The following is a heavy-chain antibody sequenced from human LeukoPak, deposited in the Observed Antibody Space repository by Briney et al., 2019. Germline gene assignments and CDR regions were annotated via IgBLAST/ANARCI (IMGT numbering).Heavy chain of an antibody. CDR2: MNPNSGNT. CDR1: GYTFTRYD. V-gene: IGHV1-8*03. Sequence: GASVKVSCKASGYTFTRYDINRVRQATGQGLEWMGWMNPNSGNTGYAQKFQGRVTITRNTSISTAYMELSSLRSEDTAVYYCARGAGSSSAYYYYYYYMDVWGKGTTVTVSS. D-gene: IGHD6-6*01. CDR3: ARGAGSSSAYYYYYYYMDV. J-gene: IGHJ6*03.